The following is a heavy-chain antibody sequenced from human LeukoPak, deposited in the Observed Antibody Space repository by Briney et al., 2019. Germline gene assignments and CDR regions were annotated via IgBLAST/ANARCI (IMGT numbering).Heavy chain of an antibody. Sequence: GGSLRLSCAASLFTLSSYWMHWVRQAPGKGRVWVSRINSNGSSTSYADSVKGRFTISRDNAKNTLYLQMNSLRAEDTAVYYGARATNDFWSGYYSSSIDYWGQGTLVTVSS. J-gene: IGHJ4*02. CDR1: LFTLSSYW. V-gene: IGHV3-74*01. D-gene: IGHD3-3*01. CDR3: ARATNDFWSGYYSSSIDY. CDR2: INSNGSST.